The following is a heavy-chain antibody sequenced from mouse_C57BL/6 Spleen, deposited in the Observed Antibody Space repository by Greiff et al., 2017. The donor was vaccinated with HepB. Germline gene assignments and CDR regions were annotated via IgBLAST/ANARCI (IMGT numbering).Heavy chain of an antibody. D-gene: IGHD3-2*02. CDR3: ARSSSGFDY. V-gene: IGHV5-17*01. CDR1: GFTFSDYG. CDR2: ISSGSSTI. Sequence: EVKVVESGGGLVKPGGSLKLSCAASGFTFSDYGMHWVRQAPEKGLEWVAYISSGSSTIYYADTVKGRFTISRYKAKNTLFRQMTRLRSEDTAMFYCARSSSGFDYWGQGTTLTVSS. J-gene: IGHJ2*01.